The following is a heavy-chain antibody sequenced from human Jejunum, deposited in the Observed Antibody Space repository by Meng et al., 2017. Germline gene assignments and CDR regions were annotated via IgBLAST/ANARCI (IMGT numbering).Heavy chain of an antibody. CDR3: ARSQYSNGNHFDY. J-gene: IGHJ4*02. CDR2: IYWDDDK. Sequence: QITLKEACPTLVRLTQTLSLTCTFSCFSRSTSDVGVGWIRQPPGKALEWLALIYWDDDKRYSPSLKRRLTVTKDTSKNQVVLTMTTMDPVDTATYYCARSQYSNGNHFDYWGQGTLVTVSS. D-gene: IGHD4-11*01. CDR1: CFSRSTSDVG. V-gene: IGHV2-5*02.